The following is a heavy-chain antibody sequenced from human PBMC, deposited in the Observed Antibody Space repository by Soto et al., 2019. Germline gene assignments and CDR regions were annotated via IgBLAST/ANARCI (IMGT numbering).Heavy chain of an antibody. V-gene: IGHV1-69*01. Sequence: QVQLVRSGAEVKKPGSSVKVSCKASGGTFSNYAISWVRQAPGQGLEWMGGIIPISGTANYAQKFQGRVTITAGESTSTAYMELSSLRSEDTAVYYCARSQGSSTSLEIYYYYYYGMDVWGQGTTVTVSS. D-gene: IGHD2-2*01. CDR2: IIPISGTA. CDR1: GGTFSNYA. J-gene: IGHJ6*02. CDR3: ARSQGSSTSLEIYYYYYYGMDV.